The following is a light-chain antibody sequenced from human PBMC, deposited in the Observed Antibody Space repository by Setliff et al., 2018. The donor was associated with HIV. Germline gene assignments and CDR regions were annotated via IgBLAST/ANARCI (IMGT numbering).Light chain of an antibody. J-gene: IGLJ1*01. Sequence: QSVLRQPPSVSGAPGQRVTISCTGSSSNIGANYDVHWYQQLPGAAPKLLIYVNNNRPSGVPDRFSGSKSGNTASLTISGLQTEDEADYYCSSYAITNTLPFGTGTKVT. CDR3: SSYAITNTLP. CDR2: VNN. V-gene: IGLV1-40*01. CDR1: SSNIGANYD.